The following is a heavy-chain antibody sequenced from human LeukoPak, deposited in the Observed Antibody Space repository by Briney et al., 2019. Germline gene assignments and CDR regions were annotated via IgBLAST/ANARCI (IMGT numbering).Heavy chain of an antibody. D-gene: IGHD6-19*01. J-gene: IGHJ6*03. CDR1: SGSITSYY. Sequence: SETLSLTCTVSSGSITSYYWSWIRQPAGKGLEWIGRIYSTSGSTDYNPSLKSRVTISVDTSKNQFSLKLSSVTAADTAVYYCARQTANLKYSSVYYYYYYMDVWGKGTTVTVSS. CDR3: ARQTANLKYSSVYYYYYYMDV. CDR2: IYSTSGST. V-gene: IGHV4-4*07.